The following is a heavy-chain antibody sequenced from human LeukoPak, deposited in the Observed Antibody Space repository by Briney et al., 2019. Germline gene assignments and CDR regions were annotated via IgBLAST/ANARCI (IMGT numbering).Heavy chain of an antibody. V-gene: IGHV3-30-3*01. Sequence: GGSLRLSCAASGFTFSNYAIHWVRQAPGKGLEWAALISKDGTNKYYPDSVKGRFTISRDNSKNTLYLQMNSLRAEDTAVYYCAILGYSSSVFDCWGQGTLVTVSS. D-gene: IGHD6-13*01. J-gene: IGHJ4*02. CDR2: ISKDGTNK. CDR1: GFTFSNYA. CDR3: AILGYSSSVFDC.